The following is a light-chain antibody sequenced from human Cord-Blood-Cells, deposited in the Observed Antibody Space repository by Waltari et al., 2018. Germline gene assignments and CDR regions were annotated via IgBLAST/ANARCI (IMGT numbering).Light chain of an antibody. CDR1: SLRSYY. Sequence: ELTQDPAVSVALGQTVRITCPGDSLRSYYASWYQQKPGQAPVLVIYGKNNRPSGIPDRFSGSSSGNTASLTITGAQAEDEADYYCNSRDSSGNHLVFGGGTKLTVL. CDR2: GKN. J-gene: IGLJ3*02. V-gene: IGLV3-19*01. CDR3: NSRDSSGNHLV.